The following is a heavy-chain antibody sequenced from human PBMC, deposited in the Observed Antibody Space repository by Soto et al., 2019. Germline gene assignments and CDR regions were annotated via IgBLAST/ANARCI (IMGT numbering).Heavy chain of an antibody. CDR3: AGDGIGGTASRGFCDY. D-gene: IGHD1-7*01. V-gene: IGHV3-33*01. CDR1: GSIFSGYG. J-gene: IGHJ4*02. CDR2: IWYDGSNK. Sequence: QEHLVESGGGVVQPGRSLRLSCAASGSIFSGYGMHWVRQAPGKGLEWVAVIWYDGSNKYYADSVKGRFTISRDNSKNMLYLQMDSLRVEHTAIYYCAGDGIGGTASRGFCDYWGQGTLVTVSS.